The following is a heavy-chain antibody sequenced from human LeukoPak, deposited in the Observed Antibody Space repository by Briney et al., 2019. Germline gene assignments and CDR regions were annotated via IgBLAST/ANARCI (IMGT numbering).Heavy chain of an antibody. CDR2: IRYDGSNK. J-gene: IGHJ4*02. CDR1: GFTFSSYG. Sequence: GGSLRLSCAASGFTFSSYGMHWVRQAPGKGLEWVAFIRYDGSNKYYADSVKGRFTISRDNSKNTLYLQMNSLRAEDTAVYYCARLKYYYDSSGYYPYFDYWGQGTLVTVSS. D-gene: IGHD3-22*01. CDR3: ARLKYYYDSSGYYPYFDY. V-gene: IGHV3-30*02.